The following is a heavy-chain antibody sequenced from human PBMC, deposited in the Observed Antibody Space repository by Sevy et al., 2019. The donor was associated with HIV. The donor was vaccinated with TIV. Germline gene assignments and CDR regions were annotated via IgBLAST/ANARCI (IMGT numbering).Heavy chain of an antibody. CDR1: GYTLTGYY. J-gene: IGHJ4*02. CDR2: INPNSGGT. D-gene: IGHD2-2*01. V-gene: IGHV1-2*02. CDR3: ARYCCSSTGPKTPLSYYFDY. Sequence: ASVKVSCKASGYTLTGYYMHWVRLAPRQGLEWIGWINPNSGGTNYAQKFQGRVTMTRDTSISTAYMELSRLRSDDTAVYYCARYCCSSTGPKTPLSYYFDYWGQGTLVTVSS.